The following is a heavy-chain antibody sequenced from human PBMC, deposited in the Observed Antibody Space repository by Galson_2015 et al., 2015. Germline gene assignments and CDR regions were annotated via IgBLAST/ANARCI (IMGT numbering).Heavy chain of an antibody. CDR3: ARIRNTAMGWSYYYYYMDV. V-gene: IGHV2-70*11. D-gene: IGHD5-18*01. CDR1: GFSLSTSGMC. J-gene: IGHJ6*03. Sequence: PALVKPTQTLTLTCTFSGFSLSTSGMCVSWIRQPPGKALEWLARIDWDDDKYYSTSLKTRLTISKDTSKNQVVLTMTNMDPVDTATYYCARIRNTAMGWSYYYYYMDVWGKGTTVTVSS. CDR2: IDWDDDK.